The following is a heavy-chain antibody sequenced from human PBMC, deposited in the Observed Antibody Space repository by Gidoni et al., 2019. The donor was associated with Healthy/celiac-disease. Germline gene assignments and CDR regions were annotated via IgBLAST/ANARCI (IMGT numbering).Heavy chain of an antibody. CDR3: ARIWYSGTFGNWFDP. CDR1: GFSRSNARMG. CDR2: IFSNDEK. J-gene: IGHJ5*02. V-gene: IGHV2-26*01. D-gene: IGHD1-26*01. Sequence: QVTLKESGPVLVKPTETLTLTCTVSGFSRSNARMGVSWIRQPPGKALEWLAHIFSNDEKSYSTSLKSRLTISKDTSKSQVVLTMTNMDPVDTATYYCARIWYSGTFGNWFDPWGQGTLVTVSS.